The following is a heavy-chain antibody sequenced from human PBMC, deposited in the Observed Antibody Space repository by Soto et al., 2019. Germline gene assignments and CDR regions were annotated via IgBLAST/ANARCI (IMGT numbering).Heavy chain of an antibody. D-gene: IGHD2-2*01. Sequence: GASVKVSCKASGYTFTSYGISWVRQAPGQGLEWMGWISAYNGNTNYAQKLQGRVTMTTDTSTSTAYMELRSLRSDDTAVYYCARDPNPPADDYFDYWGQGTLVTVSS. CDR2: ISAYNGNT. J-gene: IGHJ4*02. CDR1: GYTFTSYG. V-gene: IGHV1-18*01. CDR3: ARDPNPPADDYFDY.